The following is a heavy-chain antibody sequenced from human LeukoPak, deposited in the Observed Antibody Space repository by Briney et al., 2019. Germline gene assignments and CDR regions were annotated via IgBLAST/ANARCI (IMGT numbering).Heavy chain of an antibody. CDR2: KKQDGSER. V-gene: IGHV3-7*01. CDR3: TRDTGGSWSYRDY. J-gene: IGHJ4*02. D-gene: IGHD1-26*01. Sequence: GGSLRLSCAASGFTFSTYWMTWVRQTPGKGLEWVANKKQDGSERYFWDSVRDRFTISRDNAKNSLSLQMNSLRAEDTGVYYCTRDTGGSWSYRDYWGQGTLVTVSS. CDR1: GFTFSTYW.